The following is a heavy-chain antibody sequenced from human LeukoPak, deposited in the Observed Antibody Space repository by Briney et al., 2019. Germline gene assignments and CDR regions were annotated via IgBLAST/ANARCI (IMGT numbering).Heavy chain of an antibody. V-gene: IGHV4-59*07. D-gene: IGHD3-10*01. J-gene: IGHJ6*02. CDR2: IYYSGST. CDR3: ARVSYGDKDYYYGMDV. Sequence: SDTLSLTCTVSGGSISSYYWSWIRQPPGKGLEWIGYIYYSGSTNYNPSLKSRVTISVDTSKNQFSLKLSSVTAADTAVYYCARVSYGDKDYYYGMDVWGQGTTVTVSS. CDR1: GGSISSYY.